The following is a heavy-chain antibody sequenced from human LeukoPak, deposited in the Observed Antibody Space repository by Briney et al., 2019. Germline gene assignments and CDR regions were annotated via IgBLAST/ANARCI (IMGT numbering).Heavy chain of an antibody. CDR1: GFTFSNAW. J-gene: IGHJ5*02. Sequence: GGSLRLSCAASGFTFSNAWMSWVRQAPGKGLEWVGRIKSKTDGGTTDYAAPVKGRFTISRDDSKNTLYLQMNSLKTEDTAVYYCTTDPYYDFFNWFDPWGQGTLVTVSS. CDR2: IKSKTDGGTT. CDR3: TTDPYYDFFNWFDP. V-gene: IGHV3-15*01. D-gene: IGHD3-3*01.